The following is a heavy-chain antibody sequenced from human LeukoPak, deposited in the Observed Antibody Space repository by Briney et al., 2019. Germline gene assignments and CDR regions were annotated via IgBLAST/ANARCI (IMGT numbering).Heavy chain of an antibody. V-gene: IGHV3-7*01. CDR3: AXSSXXXSSS. D-gene: IGHD6-6*01. CDR2: INQDASEI. CDR1: GFTFSSYW. J-gene: IGHJ5*02. Sequence: GVSLRLSCAASGFTFSSYWMIWVRQAPGKGREWVANINQDASEIYYMGSVEGRFTISRDNAKNSLFLQMNSLRAEDTAVYYCAXSSXXXSSSWGQGTLVTVSS.